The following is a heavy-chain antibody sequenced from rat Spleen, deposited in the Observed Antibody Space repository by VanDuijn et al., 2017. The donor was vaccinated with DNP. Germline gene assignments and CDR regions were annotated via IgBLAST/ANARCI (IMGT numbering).Heavy chain of an antibody. CDR2: ITASSGTT. J-gene: IGHJ2*01. CDR1: GFTFSNYG. Sequence: EVQLVESGGGLVQPGRSLKLSCAASGFTFSNYGMAWVRQAPKKGLEWVATITASSGTTYYRDSVKGRFTISTDNAKNTLYLQMDSLRSEETATYYCARHGEQLFDYWGQGVMVTVSS. D-gene: IGHD1-10*01. V-gene: IGHV5S13*01. CDR3: ARHGEQLFDY.